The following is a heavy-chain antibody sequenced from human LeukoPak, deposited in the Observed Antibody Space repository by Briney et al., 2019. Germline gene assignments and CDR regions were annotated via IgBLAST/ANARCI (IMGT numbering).Heavy chain of an antibody. CDR1: GFTFSSYG. D-gene: IGHD5-18*01. J-gene: IGHJ4*02. Sequence: PGRSLGLSCAASGFTFSSYGMHWVRQAPGKGLEWVAVIWYDGSNKYYADSVKGRFTISRDNSKNTLYLQMNSLRAEDTAVYYCASSGYVIGTAMVMDLFDYWGQGTLVTVSS. CDR3: ASSGYVIGTAMVMDLFDY. V-gene: IGHV3-33*01. CDR2: IWYDGSNK.